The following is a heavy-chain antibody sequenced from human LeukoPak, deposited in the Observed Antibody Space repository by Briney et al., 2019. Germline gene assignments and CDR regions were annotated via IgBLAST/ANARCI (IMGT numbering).Heavy chain of an antibody. J-gene: IGHJ4*02. CDR3: ARGGYYDFWSGYFTFDY. Sequence: GASVKVSCKASGYTFTGFYMHWVRQAPGQGLGGMGWINPNSGGTNYAQKFQGRVTMTRDTSISTAYMELSRLRSHDTAGYYCARGGYYDFWSGYFTFDYWGEGTVVTVSS. CDR2: INPNSGGT. V-gene: IGHV1-2*02. CDR1: GYTFTGFY. D-gene: IGHD3-3*01.